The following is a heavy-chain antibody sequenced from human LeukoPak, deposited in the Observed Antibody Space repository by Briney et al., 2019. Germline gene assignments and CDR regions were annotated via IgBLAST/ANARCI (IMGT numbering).Heavy chain of an antibody. D-gene: IGHD6-13*01. Sequence: SETLSLTCTVSGYSISSGYYWGWIRQPPGMGLEWIGSVYHSVSTDYNPSLKSRVTISLDTSKNQFSLKLRSVTATATAVYYCARDRGAAAGTLDYWGQGTLVTVSS. CDR2: VYHSVST. V-gene: IGHV4-38-2*02. J-gene: IGHJ4*02. CDR1: GYSISSGYY. CDR3: ARDRGAAAGTLDY.